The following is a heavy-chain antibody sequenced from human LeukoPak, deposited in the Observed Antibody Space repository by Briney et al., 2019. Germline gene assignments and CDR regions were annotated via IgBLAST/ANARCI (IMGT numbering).Heavy chain of an antibody. J-gene: IGHJ4*02. CDR1: GGSFSGYY. D-gene: IGHD2-2*01. V-gene: IGHV4-34*01. Sequence: SETLSLTCAVYGGSFSGYYWSWIRQPPGKGLEWIGEINHSGSTNYNPSLKSRVTISVDRSKNQFSLKLSSVTAADTAVYYCARDRCSSTSCYWDYWGQGTLVTVSS. CDR2: INHSGST. CDR3: ARDRCSSTSCYWDY.